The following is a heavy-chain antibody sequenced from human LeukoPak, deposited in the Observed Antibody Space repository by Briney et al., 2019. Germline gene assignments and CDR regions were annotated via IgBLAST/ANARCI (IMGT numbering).Heavy chain of an antibody. CDR2: IYYSGST. Sequence: SETLSLTCTVSGGSISSYYWSWIRQPPGKGLEWIGYIYYSGSTNYNPSLKSRVTISVDMSKNQFSLKLSSVTAADTAVYYCAREKAHYDILTGYYYAFDIWGQGTMVTVSS. CDR3: AREKAHYDILTGYYYAFDI. J-gene: IGHJ3*02. D-gene: IGHD3-9*01. V-gene: IGHV4-59*01. CDR1: GGSISSYY.